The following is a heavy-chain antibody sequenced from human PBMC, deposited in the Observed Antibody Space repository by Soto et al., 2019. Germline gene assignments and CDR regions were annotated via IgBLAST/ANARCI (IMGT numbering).Heavy chain of an antibody. CDR1: GGTFNTYA. CDR3: AREAGDH. CDR2: IIPMFGIK. D-gene: IGHD3-10*01. V-gene: IGHV1-69*01. Sequence: QMQLVQSGAEAKERSSSVTISCKTSGGTFNTYALTWVRQARGQGLEWIGGIIPMFGIKNVAPRFQGRVTINADESLTTAYMEMPSLRSDDTAVYYCAREAGDHWGQGTMVTASP. J-gene: IGHJ4*02.